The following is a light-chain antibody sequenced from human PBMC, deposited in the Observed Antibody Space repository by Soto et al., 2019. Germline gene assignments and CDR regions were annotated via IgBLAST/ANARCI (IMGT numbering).Light chain of an antibody. V-gene: IGKV1-5*03. J-gene: IGKJ1*01. CDR2: EAS. CDR1: QGVSTW. Sequence: IQLTQSPSTLSGSVGDRVTITCRASQGVSTWLAWYQQRPSQAPKLLVYEASKLQSGVPSRFSASGSVRDFTLTISSLQPDDVATYYCQQYNIYFQTFGQGTKVDIK. CDR3: QQYNIYFQT.